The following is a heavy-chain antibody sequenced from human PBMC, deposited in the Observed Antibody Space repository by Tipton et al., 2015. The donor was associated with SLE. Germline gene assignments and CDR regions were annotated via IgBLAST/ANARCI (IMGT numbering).Heavy chain of an antibody. J-gene: IGHJ6*02. CDR1: GFTFSSYE. CDR2: ISSSGSTI. D-gene: IGHD3-22*01. CDR3: ASSGRITMTSDYYYGMDV. V-gene: IGHV3-48*03. Sequence: GSLRLSCAASGFTFSSYEMNWVRQAPGKGLEWVSYISSSGSTIYYADSVKGRFTISRDNAKNSLYLQMNSLRAEDTAVYYCASSGRITMTSDYYYGMDVWGQGTTATVSS.